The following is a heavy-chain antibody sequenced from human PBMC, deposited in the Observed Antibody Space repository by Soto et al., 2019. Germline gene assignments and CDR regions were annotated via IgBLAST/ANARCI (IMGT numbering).Heavy chain of an antibody. CDR3: LRGNSGYGNFDY. CDR2: IKGDGSET. V-gene: IGHV3-74*01. CDR1: GFTFSSYW. D-gene: IGHD5-12*01. J-gene: IGHJ4*01. Sequence: VGSLTLSCAASGFTFSSYWMHWVRQAPGKGLVWVSRIKGDGSETNYADSVKGRFTISRDNAKNTLYLQLNSLRAEDTAVYYCLRGNSGYGNFDYWGRGTRVTVSS.